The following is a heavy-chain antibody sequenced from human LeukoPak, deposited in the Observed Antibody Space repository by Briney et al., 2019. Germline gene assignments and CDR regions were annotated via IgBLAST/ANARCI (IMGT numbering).Heavy chain of an antibody. CDR3: AREGGDLEQQLAYYFDY. CDR2: ISYDGSNK. CDR1: GFTFSSYA. J-gene: IGHJ4*02. D-gene: IGHD6-13*01. Sequence: GGSLRLSCAASGFTFSSYAMHWVRQAPGKGLEWVAVISYDGSNKYYADSVNGRFTISRDNYKNTLYLQMNSLRAEDTTVYYCAREGGDLEQQLAYYFDYWGQGTLVTVSS. V-gene: IGHV3-30*04.